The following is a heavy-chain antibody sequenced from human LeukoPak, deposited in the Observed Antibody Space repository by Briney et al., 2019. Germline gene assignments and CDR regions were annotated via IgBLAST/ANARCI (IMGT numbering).Heavy chain of an antibody. CDR3: AKGTPSSGYSYGMDV. V-gene: IGHV3-23*01. D-gene: IGHD3-22*01. CDR1: GFTFSSYA. Sequence: GGSLRLSCAASGFTFSSYAMSWVRQAPGKGLEWVSAISGSGGSTYYADSVKGQFTISRDNSKNTLYLQMNSLRAEDTAVYYCAKGTPSSGYSYGMDVWGQGTTVTVSS. CDR2: ISGSGGST. J-gene: IGHJ6*02.